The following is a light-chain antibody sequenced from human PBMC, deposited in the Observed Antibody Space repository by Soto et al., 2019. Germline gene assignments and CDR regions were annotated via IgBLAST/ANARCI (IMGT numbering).Light chain of an antibody. J-gene: IGLJ1*01. CDR1: SSDVGGYYF. Sequence: QSVLTQPRSVSGSPGQSVTISCTGTSSDVGGYYFVSWYQQHPGKAPKLMIYDVTKRPSGVPDRFSGSKSGNTASLTISGLQAEDEADYYCCSYAGSFNCVFGTGTKVTVL. CDR3: CSYAGSFNCV. CDR2: DVT. V-gene: IGLV2-11*01.